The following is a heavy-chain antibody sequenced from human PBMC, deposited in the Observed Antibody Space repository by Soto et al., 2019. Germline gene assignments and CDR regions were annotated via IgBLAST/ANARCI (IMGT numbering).Heavy chain of an antibody. D-gene: IGHD2-2*01. J-gene: IGHJ1*01. CDR2: INTDGSVA. CDR3: VRDMPLWRLNS. CDR1: GLTFRSYW. V-gene: IGHV3-74*03. Sequence: EVQLVESGGGLVQPGESLRLSCAASGLTFRSYWMHWVRQAPGKGLVWVSRINTDGSVAMYVDSVKGRFTISRDNAKKTLYLHMNSLTAEDTAVYYCVRDMPLWRLNSGAQGTLVTVSP.